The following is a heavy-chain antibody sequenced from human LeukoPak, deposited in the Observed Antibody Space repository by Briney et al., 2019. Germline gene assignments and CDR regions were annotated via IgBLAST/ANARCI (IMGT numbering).Heavy chain of an antibody. CDR1: GGSISSYY. V-gene: IGHV4-59*08. J-gene: IGHJ3*02. CDR3: ARHGANRQQLAMAFDI. Sequence: SETLSLTCSVSGGSISSYYWSWIRQPPGQGLEWIGYIYYSRSTNYNPSLKSRVTISIDTSKNQFSLKVNSVTAADTAVYYCARHGANRQQLAMAFDIWGQGAMVTVSS. CDR2: IYYSRST. D-gene: IGHD6-13*01.